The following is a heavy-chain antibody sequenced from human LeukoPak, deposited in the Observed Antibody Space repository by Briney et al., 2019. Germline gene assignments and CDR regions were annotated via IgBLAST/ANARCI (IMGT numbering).Heavy chain of an antibody. J-gene: IGHJ4*02. CDR2: IIPILGIA. D-gene: IGHD6-13*01. Sequence: SVKVSCKASGGTFSSYAISWVRQAPGQGLEWMGRIIPILGIANYAQKFQGRVTITADKSTSTAYMELSSLRSEDTAVYYCARDEGGIATPHFDYWGQGTLVTVSS. V-gene: IGHV1-69*04. CDR3: ARDEGGIATPHFDY. CDR1: GGTFSSYA.